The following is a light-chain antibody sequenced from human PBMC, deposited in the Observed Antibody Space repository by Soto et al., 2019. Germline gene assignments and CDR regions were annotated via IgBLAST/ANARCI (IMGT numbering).Light chain of an antibody. CDR1: KLGDKY. CDR2: QDS. J-gene: IGLJ2*01. V-gene: IGLV3-1*01. CDR3: QAWDNSTVV. Sequence: SYELTQPPSVSVSPGQTASITCSGDKLGDKYACWYQQKPGQSPVLLIYQDSKRPSGIPDRFSGSNSGNTATLTISGTQAMDEADYYCQAWDNSTVVFGGGTKLTVL.